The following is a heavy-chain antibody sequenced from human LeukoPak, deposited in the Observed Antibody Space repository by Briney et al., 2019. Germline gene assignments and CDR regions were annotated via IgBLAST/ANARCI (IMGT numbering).Heavy chain of an antibody. D-gene: IGHD2-2*01. Sequence: PGGSLRLSCAASGFTFSHYWMSWVRQAPGKGLEWVSAISGSGGSTYYADSVKGRFTISRDNSKNTLYLQMNSLRAEDTAVYYCAKDRIRGCSSTSCYPGGFDYWGQGTLVTVSS. CDR1: GFTFSHYW. CDR3: AKDRIRGCSSTSCYPGGFDY. CDR2: ISGSGGST. V-gene: IGHV3-23*01. J-gene: IGHJ4*02.